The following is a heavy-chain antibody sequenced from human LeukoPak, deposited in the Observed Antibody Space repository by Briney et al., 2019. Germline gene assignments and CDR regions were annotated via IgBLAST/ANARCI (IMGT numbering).Heavy chain of an antibody. CDR3: ARDRGPRTGFMVREAYDY. CDR1: GFTFSSYS. J-gene: IGHJ4*02. V-gene: IGHV3-74*01. Sequence: PGGSLRLSCAASGFTFSSYSMNWVRLAPGKGLVWVSRINTDGSITNYADSVKGRFSISRDNAKNTLYLQMSSLGAEDTAVYYCARDRGPRTGFMVREAYDYWGQGTLVTVSS. D-gene: IGHD3-10*01. CDR2: INTDGSIT.